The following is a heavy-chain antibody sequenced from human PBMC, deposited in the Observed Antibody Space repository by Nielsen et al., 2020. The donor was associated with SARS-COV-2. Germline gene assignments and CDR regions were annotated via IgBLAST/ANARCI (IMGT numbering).Heavy chain of an antibody. CDR1: GFALSAYG. CDR2: IRMSDGAT. CDR3: AKELEVCCHYMDV. Sequence: GESLKISCTASGFALSAYGMDWVRQVPGRGLEWLAHIRMSDGATQYADSVRGRFTISRDNAKNSLCLQMNSLRDEDTAVYFCAKELEVCCHYMDVWGKGTTVTVSS. J-gene: IGHJ6*03. D-gene: IGHD5/OR15-5a*01. V-gene: IGHV3-48*02.